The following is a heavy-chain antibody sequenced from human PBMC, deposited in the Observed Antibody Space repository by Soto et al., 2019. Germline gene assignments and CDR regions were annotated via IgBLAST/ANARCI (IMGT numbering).Heavy chain of an antibody. CDR2: INPGGGRT. D-gene: IGHD2-21*02. CDR1: GYTFTSYY. V-gene: IGHV1-46*01. Sequence: ASVKVSCKASGYTFTSYYTHWVRQAPGQGLEWVAMINPGGGRTKNAQMFQGRVTLTRDTSTGTVDMELSSLTSADTAVYYCARGPSCGGDCYLFDYWGQGSLVTVSS. J-gene: IGHJ4*02. CDR3: ARGPSCGGDCYLFDY.